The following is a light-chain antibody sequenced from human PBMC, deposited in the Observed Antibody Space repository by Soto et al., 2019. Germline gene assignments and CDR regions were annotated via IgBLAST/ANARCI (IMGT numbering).Light chain of an antibody. CDR2: DVS. V-gene: IGLV2-14*01. J-gene: IGLJ2*01. CDR1: SSDVGGYNY. Sequence: QSVLTQPASVSGSPGQSITISCTGTSSDVGGYNYVSWYQQHPGKAPKLMIYDVSNRPSGVSNRFSGSKSGNTASLTISGLQAEDEADYCCSSYTSSSTLIFGGGTQLTVL. CDR3: SSYTSSSTLI.